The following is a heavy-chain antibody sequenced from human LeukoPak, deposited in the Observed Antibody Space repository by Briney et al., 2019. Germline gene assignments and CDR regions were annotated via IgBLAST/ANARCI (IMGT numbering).Heavy chain of an antibody. CDR1: GYTFTSYD. CDR3: ARGLRDYYYMDV. CDR2: MNPNSGNT. J-gene: IGHJ6*03. V-gene: IGHV1-8*01. Sequence: SVNVSFKSSGYTFTSYDINLLRQATGQGLEWMGWMNPNSGNTGYAQKFQGRVTMTRNTSISTAYMELSSLRSEDTGAYYCARGLRDYYYMDVWGKGTTVTVSS.